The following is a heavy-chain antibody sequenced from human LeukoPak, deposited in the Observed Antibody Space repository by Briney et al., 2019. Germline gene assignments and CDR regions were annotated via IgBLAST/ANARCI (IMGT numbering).Heavy chain of an antibody. CDR2: INPNSGGT. D-gene: IGHD6-19*01. CDR3: ARDRLTVAGSHFDY. CDR1: GYTFTGYY. Sequence: ASVKVSCKASGYTFTGYYMHWVRQAPGQGLEWMGWINPNSGGTNYARKFQGRVTMTRDTSISTAYMELSRLRSDETAVYYCARDRLTVAGSHFDYCGQGTLVTVSS. J-gene: IGHJ4*02. V-gene: IGHV1-2*02.